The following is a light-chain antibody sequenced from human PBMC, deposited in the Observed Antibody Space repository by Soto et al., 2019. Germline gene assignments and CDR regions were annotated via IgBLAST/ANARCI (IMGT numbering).Light chain of an antibody. CDR1: QSVSSTY. Sequence: EIVLTQTPGTLSLSPGERATLSCRASQSVSSTYLAWYQHKLGQAPRLVIYGASSKAFGIPDRFSGSGSGTDFTLTISRLEPEDFAVYYCQQYGSSPRSFGQGTKVDIK. CDR2: GAS. J-gene: IGKJ1*01. V-gene: IGKV3-20*01. CDR3: QQYGSSPRS.